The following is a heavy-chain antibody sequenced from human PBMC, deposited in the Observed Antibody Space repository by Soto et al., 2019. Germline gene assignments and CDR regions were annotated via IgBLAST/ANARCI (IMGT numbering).Heavy chain of an antibody. Sequence: GGSLRLSCAASGFTFNNYAMNWVRQAPGKGLEWVSSISHSGASTYYADSVKGRFTVSRDNSKNTVYLQMNSLRAEDTAIYYCASAGYSYGEFDYWGQGTLVTVSS. V-gene: IGHV3-23*01. D-gene: IGHD5-18*01. CDR2: ISHSGAST. CDR1: GFTFNNYA. CDR3: ASAGYSYGEFDY. J-gene: IGHJ4*02.